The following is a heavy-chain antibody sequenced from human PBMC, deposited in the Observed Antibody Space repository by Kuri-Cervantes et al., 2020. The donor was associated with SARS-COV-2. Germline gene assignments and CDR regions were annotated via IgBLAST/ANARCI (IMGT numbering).Heavy chain of an antibody. D-gene: IGHD3-3*01. J-gene: IGHJ6*04. CDR1: GGSISSYY. Sequence: SETLSLICTVSGGSISSYYWSWIRQPPGKGLEWIGYIYYSGSTNYNPSLKSRVTISVDTSKNQFSLKLSSVTAADTAVYYCARDRYDQMDVWGKGTTVTVSS. V-gene: IGHV4-59*01. CDR3: ARDRYDQMDV. CDR2: IYYSGST.